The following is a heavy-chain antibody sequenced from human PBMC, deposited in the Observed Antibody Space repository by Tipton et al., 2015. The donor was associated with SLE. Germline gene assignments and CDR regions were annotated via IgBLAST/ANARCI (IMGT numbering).Heavy chain of an antibody. CDR1: DGSIRSTNYY. J-gene: IGHJ4*02. V-gene: IGHV4-39*01. Sequence: LRLSCTVSDGSIRSTNYYWGWIRQPPGKGLEWIGSIFYTGSTYYNPSLKSRVTISGDSSKNQFSLRLPSVTAADTAVYYCARHFPRLVNDLYYFDYWGQGVLVTVSS. D-gene: IGHD5/OR15-5a*01. CDR3: ARHFPRLVNDLYYFDY. CDR2: IFYTGST.